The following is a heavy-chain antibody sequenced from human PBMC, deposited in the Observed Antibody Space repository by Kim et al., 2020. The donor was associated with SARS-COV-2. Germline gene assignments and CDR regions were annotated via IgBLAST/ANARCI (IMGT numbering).Heavy chain of an antibody. CDR3: ARAVGDGYNYDWFDP. Sequence: GGSLRLSCAASGFTFSDYYMSWIRQAPGKGLEWVSYISSSGSTIYYADSVKGRFTISRDNAKNSLYLQMNSLRAEDTAVYYCARAVGDGYNYDWFDPWGQGTLVTVSS. D-gene: IGHD5-12*01. CDR1: GFTFSDYY. CDR2: ISSSGSTI. V-gene: IGHV3-11*01. J-gene: IGHJ5*02.